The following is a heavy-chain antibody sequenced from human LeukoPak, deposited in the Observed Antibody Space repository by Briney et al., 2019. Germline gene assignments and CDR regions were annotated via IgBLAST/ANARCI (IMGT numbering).Heavy chain of an antibody. Sequence: PGGSLRLSCAASGFTFSNAWMSWVRRAPGKGLEWVGRIKSETDGGTTDYAAPVKGRFTISRDDSKNTLYLQMNSLKTEDTAVYSCTTDRGVGSYYWGQGTLVTVSS. J-gene: IGHJ4*02. CDR2: IKSETDGGTT. D-gene: IGHD3-10*01. V-gene: IGHV3-15*01. CDR1: GFTFSNAW. CDR3: TTDRGVGSYY.